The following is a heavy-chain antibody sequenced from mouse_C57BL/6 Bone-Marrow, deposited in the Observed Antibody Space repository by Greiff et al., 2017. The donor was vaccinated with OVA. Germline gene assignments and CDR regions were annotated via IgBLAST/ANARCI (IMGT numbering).Heavy chain of an antibody. Sequence: EVKLQESGGGLVQPGGSMKLSCVASGFTFSSYWMHWVSQSPEQGLEWIAKIRLKSDNYEYHHAESVKGRFTISIEDAKSSVYLQMNNLRAKDTGIYYCTDGYFAMDYWGQGTTLTVSS. J-gene: IGHJ2*01. V-gene: IGHV6-3*01. CDR1: GFTFSSYW. D-gene: IGHD2-3*01. CDR2: IRLKSDNYEY. CDR3: TDGYFAMDY.